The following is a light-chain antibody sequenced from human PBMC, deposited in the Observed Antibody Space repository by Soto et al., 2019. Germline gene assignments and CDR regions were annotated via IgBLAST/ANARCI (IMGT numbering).Light chain of an antibody. V-gene: IGKV1-39*01. J-gene: IGKJ2*01. CDR1: QTIHNF. CDR2: ATS. Sequence: DIRLTQSPSSLSASVGDRVTITCRASQTIHNFLNWYQQTPGKAPKLLIYATSNLRGGVPSMFSGSGSGTDFTLTINRLQPEDFATYYCQQILSPLYTFGLGTMVDI. CDR3: QQILSPLYT.